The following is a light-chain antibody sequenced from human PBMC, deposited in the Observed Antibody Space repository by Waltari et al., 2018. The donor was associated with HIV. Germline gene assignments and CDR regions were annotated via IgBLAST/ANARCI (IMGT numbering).Light chain of an antibody. Sequence: QSVLTQPPSASGTPGQRVTIYCSGRNSNTGLNYVYWYQQLPGTAPKLLIYWDNQRPSGVPGRFSGSKSGTSASLAISGLRSEDEADYYCAAWDDSLSGRVFGGGTNLTVL. CDR1: NSNTGLNY. J-gene: IGLJ3*02. V-gene: IGLV1-47*01. CDR3: AAWDDSLSGRV. CDR2: WDN.